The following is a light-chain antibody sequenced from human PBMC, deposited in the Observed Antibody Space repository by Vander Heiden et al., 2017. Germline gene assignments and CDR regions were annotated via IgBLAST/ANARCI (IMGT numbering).Light chain of an antibody. V-gene: IGLV1-40*01. CDR1: SCNIEAGDA. J-gene: IGLJ3*02. Sequence: QSVLTQPPSVSRAPGQRVTISVTRSSCNIEAGDAVNWYQQLPGTAPKLLIYDNSNRPARVPVRFSGSKSGTSASLAITGLQAEDEADYYCRSYDSSLSCSVFGGGTKLTVL. CDR2: DNS. CDR3: RSYDSSLSCSV.